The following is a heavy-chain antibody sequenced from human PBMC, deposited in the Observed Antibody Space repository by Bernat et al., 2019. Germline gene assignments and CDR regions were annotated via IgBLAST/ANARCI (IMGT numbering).Heavy chain of an antibody. CDR1: GFTFSSYA. J-gene: IGHJ4*02. V-gene: IGHV3-23*01. CDR2: ISGSGGST. D-gene: IGHD3-3*01. CDR3: AKPFWSGYFNFDY. Sequence: EVQLLESGGGLVQPGGSLRLSCAASGFTFSSYAMSWVRQAPGKGLEWVSAISGSGGSTSYADSVKGRFTISRDNSKNTLYLQMNSLRAEDTAVYYCAKPFWSGYFNFDYWGQGTLVTVSS.